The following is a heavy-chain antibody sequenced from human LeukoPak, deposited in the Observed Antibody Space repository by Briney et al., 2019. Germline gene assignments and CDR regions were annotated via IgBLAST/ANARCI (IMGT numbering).Heavy chain of an antibody. CDR3: ARWAVAGDDAFDI. J-gene: IGHJ3*02. D-gene: IGHD6-19*01. CDR2: ISSSSSYI. Sequence: GGSLRLSCAASGFTFSSYSMNWVRQAPGKGLEWVSSISSSSSYIYYADSVKGRFTISRDNAKNSLYLQMNSLRAEDTAVYYCARWAVAGDDAFDIWGQGTMVTVSS. CDR1: GFTFSSYS. V-gene: IGHV3-21*01.